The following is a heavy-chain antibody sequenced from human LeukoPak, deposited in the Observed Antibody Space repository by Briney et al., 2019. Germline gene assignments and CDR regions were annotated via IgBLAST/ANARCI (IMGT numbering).Heavy chain of an antibody. D-gene: IGHD3-22*01. J-gene: IGHJ3*02. Sequence: GGSLRVSCAASGFTFSSYWMDWVRQVPGKGLVWVSGINGDGRMTRYAESVKGRFTISRDNAKNTLYLQMSSLRAEDTAVYYCARVGSTDSPHAFDIWGQGTTVTVSS. CDR3: ARVGSTDSPHAFDI. V-gene: IGHV3-74*01. CDR1: GFTFSSYW. CDR2: INGDGRMT.